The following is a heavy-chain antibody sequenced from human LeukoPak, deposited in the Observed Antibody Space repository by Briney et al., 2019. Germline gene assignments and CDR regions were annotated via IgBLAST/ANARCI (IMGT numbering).Heavy chain of an antibody. D-gene: IGHD6-19*01. J-gene: IGHJ3*02. V-gene: IGHV1-18*01. CDR3: ARVLQQWLTDI. Sequence: ASVKISCKASGYTFTSYGISWVRQAPGQGLEWMGWISAYNGNTNYAQKLQGRVAMTTDTSTSTAYMELRSLRSDDTAVYYCARVLQQWLTDIWGQGTMVTVSS. CDR1: GYTFTSYG. CDR2: ISAYNGNT.